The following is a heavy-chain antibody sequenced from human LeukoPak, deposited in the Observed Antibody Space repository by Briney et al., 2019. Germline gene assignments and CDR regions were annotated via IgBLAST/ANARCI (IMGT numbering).Heavy chain of an antibody. CDR1: GGSISSSSYY. V-gene: IGHV4-39*01. CDR2: IYYSGST. D-gene: IGHD4-11*01. Sequence: SETLSLTCTVSGGSISSSSYYWGWIRQPPGKGLEWIGSIYYSGSTYYNPSLKGRVTISVDTSKNQFSLKLSSVTAADTAVYYCARHEATVTHHGMDVWGQGTTVTVSS. CDR3: ARHEATVTHHGMDV. J-gene: IGHJ6*02.